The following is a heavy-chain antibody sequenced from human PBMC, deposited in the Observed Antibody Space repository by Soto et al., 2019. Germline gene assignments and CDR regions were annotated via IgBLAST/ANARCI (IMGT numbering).Heavy chain of an antibody. CDR2: IDYSGSA. CDR3: ARGIVGSIFGGFDP. V-gene: IGHV4-31*03. Sequence: TLSLTCTVSGASINSGNYNWTWIRQHTGRGLEWIGCIDYSGSAYYNPSLKSRVAISVDTSKDQFSLNLTSVTAADTAVYYCARGIVGSIFGGFDPWGQGTLVTVSS. CDR1: GASINSGNYN. J-gene: IGHJ5*02. D-gene: IGHD3-3*01.